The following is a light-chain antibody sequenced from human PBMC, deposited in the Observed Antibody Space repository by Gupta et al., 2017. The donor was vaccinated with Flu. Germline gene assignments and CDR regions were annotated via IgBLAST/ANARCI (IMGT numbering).Light chain of an antibody. CDR3: QQNNYWPPIT. Sequence: EIVMTQSPATLSVSPGERVTLSCWASQSVGSNLAWYQQKPGQAPRLLIYSASSRATGVPARFSGSGSGTEFTLTISSLQPEDFAVYYCQQNNYWPPITFGQGTRLDVK. CDR1: QSVGSN. J-gene: IGKJ5*01. V-gene: IGKV3-15*01. CDR2: SAS.